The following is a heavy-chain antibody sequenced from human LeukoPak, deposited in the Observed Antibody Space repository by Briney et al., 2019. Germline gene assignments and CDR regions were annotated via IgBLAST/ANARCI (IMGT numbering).Heavy chain of an antibody. CDR1: GGTFSSYA. CDR3: ARLGSGSYWEHNWFDP. CDR2: IIPIFGTA. Sequence: GASVKVSCKASGGTFSSYAISWVRQAPGQGLESMGGIIPIFGTANYAQKFQGRVTITADESTSTAYMELSSLRSEDTAVYYCARLGSGSYWEHNWFDPWGQGTLVTVSS. J-gene: IGHJ5*02. D-gene: IGHD3-10*01. V-gene: IGHV1-69*01.